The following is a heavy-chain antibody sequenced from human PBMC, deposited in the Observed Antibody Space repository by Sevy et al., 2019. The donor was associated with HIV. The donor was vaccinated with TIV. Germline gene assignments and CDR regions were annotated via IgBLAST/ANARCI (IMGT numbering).Heavy chain of an antibody. CDR3: ARDLEFYDHGDYGPAFMPDF. V-gene: IGHV3-33*01. J-gene: IGHJ4*01. Sequence: GGSLSLSCAASGFTFSSFGMHWVRQAPGKGLEWLAVIWFDGSNTYYADSVRGRFTISRDIAKNTLHLQMNSLRAEDTAVYYCARDLEFYDHGDYGPAFMPDFWGHGTLVTVSS. D-gene: IGHD4-17*01. CDR2: IWFDGSNT. CDR1: GFTFSSFG.